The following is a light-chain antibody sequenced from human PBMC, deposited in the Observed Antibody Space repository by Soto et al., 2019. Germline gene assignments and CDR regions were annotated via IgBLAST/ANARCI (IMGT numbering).Light chain of an antibody. J-gene: IGKJ1*01. CDR1: QSISTY. CDR3: QQSHSARWT. CDR2: AAS. Sequence: DIQMPQSPSSLSASVGDRVTITCRASQSISTYLNWYQQKPGKAPRLLIYAASSLQSGVPSRFSGSGSGTDFPLTISSLQPEDFATYYCQQSHSARWTFGQGTKVEIK. V-gene: IGKV1-39*01.